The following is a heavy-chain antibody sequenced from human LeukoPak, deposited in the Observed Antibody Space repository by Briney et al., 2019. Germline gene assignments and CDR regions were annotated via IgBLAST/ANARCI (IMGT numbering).Heavy chain of an antibody. Sequence: GGSLRLSCTASGFTFSSYWIHWVRQTPGRGLVWVSRINSDGSRTSYVDSVKGRFTISRDNAKNTLYLQMNSLRDEDTAVYYCARGYSGYEAPDYWGQGTLVTVSS. CDR2: INSDGSRT. V-gene: IGHV3-74*01. J-gene: IGHJ4*02. CDR1: GFTFSSYW. CDR3: ARGYSGYEAPDY. D-gene: IGHD5-12*01.